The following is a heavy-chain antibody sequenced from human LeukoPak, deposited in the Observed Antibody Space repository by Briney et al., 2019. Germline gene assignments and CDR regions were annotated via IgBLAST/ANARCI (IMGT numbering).Heavy chain of an antibody. CDR1: GFTFSSYS. J-gene: IGHJ4*02. Sequence: GGSLRLSCAASGFTFSSYSMNWVRQAPGKGLEWVSSISSSSSYIFYSDSVKGRFTISRDNAKNSLYLQMNSPRAEDTAVYYCARLVYDFWSGSVYFDYWGQGTLVTVSS. CDR3: ARLVYDFWSGSVYFDY. CDR2: ISSSSSYI. V-gene: IGHV3-21*01. D-gene: IGHD3-3*01.